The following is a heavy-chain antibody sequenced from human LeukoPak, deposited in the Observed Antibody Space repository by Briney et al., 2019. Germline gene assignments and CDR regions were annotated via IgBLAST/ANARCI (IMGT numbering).Heavy chain of an antibody. V-gene: IGHV3-33*01. Sequence: GGSLSLSCAASGFSFRSYGMQWVRQAPGKGLEWVAIIWYDGSKKLYVDSVKGRFTISRDNSKNTLYLQMNSLRAEDTAVYYCATLRSDSSGWYYFDFWGQGTLVTVSS. CDR2: IWYDGSKK. J-gene: IGHJ4*02. D-gene: IGHD6-19*01. CDR3: ATLRSDSSGWYYFDF. CDR1: GFSFRSYG.